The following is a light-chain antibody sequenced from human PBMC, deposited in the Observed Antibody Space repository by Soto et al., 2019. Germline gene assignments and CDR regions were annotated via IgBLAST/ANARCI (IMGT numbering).Light chain of an antibody. CDR1: QFIRTD. CDR2: AGS. CDR3: LQDYNYPYT. J-gene: IGKJ2*01. V-gene: IGKV1-6*01. Sequence: AIQVTQSPSSLSASVGDTVTITCRASQFIRTDLAWFQQKPGKAPKLLVYAGSTSQRGVPSRFSGSGSDTDFTLTISSLQPEDFATYYCLQDYNYPYTFGQGTLLEIK.